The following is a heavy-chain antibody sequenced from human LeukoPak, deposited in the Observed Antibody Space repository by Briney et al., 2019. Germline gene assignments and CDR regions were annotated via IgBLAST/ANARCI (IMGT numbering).Heavy chain of an antibody. V-gene: IGHV3-21*01. CDR2: ISSSSSYI. Sequence: PGGSLRLSCAASGFTFSSYSMNWVRQAPGKGLEWVSSISSSSSYIYYADSVKGRFTISRDNAKNSLYLQMSSLRAEDTAVYYCARGSSGSYSRGAFDIWGQGTMVTVSS. CDR1: GFTFSSYS. CDR3: ARGSSGSYSRGAFDI. D-gene: IGHD3-10*01. J-gene: IGHJ3*02.